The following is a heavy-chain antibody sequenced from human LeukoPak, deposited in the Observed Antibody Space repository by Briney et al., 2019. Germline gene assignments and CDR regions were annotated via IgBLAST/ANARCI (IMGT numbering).Heavy chain of an antibody. Sequence: GGSLRLSCAASGFTFSSYAIHWVRQAPGKGLEWVAVVSYDGSNTYYANSVKGRFTISRDNSKNTLFLQMSRLRAEDSALYYCAREATVVVPGAIFYYYYFMDVWGKGATVTVSS. CDR2: VSYDGSNT. J-gene: IGHJ6*03. V-gene: IGHV3-30-3*01. CDR1: GFTFSSYA. D-gene: IGHD2-2*01. CDR3: AREATVVVPGAIFYYYYFMDV.